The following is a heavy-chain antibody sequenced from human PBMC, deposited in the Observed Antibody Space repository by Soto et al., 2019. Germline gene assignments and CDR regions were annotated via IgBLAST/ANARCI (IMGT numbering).Heavy chain of an antibody. Sequence: QGELVESGGGVVQPGRSLRLSCAASGFTFSRYGMHWVRQAPGKGLEWVAVISYDGSNKYYADSVKGRFTISRDNSKNTLYLQMNSLRAEDTAVYYCAKDRSYYGSGSYPSLDYWGQGTLVTVSS. J-gene: IGHJ4*02. D-gene: IGHD3-10*01. CDR2: ISYDGSNK. V-gene: IGHV3-30*18. CDR1: GFTFSRYG. CDR3: AKDRSYYGSGSYPSLDY.